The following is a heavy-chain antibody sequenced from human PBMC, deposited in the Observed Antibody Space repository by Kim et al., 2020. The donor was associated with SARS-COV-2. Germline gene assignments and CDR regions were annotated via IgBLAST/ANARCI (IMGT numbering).Heavy chain of an antibody. D-gene: IGHD6-13*01. CDR1: GGSISSSSYY. J-gene: IGHJ4*02. CDR2: IYYSGST. Sequence: SETLSLTCTVSGGSISSSSYYWGWIRQPPGKGLEWIGSIYYSGSTYYNPSLKSRVTISVDTSKNQFSLKLSSVTAADTAVYYCANIAAAANTVDYWGQGTLVTVSS. V-gene: IGHV4-39*01. CDR3: ANIAAAANTVDY.